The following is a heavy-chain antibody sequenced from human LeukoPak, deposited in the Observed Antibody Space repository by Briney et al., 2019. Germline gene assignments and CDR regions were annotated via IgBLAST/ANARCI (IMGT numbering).Heavy chain of an antibody. D-gene: IGHD2-2*01. Sequence: PSETLSLTCTVSGGSISSGDYYWSWIRQPPGKGLEWIGYIYYSGSIYYNPSLKSRVTISVDTSKNQFSLKLSSVTAADTAVYYCARSGVGQYQLPQGYFDYWGQGTLVTVSS. V-gene: IGHV4-30-4*01. CDR1: GGSISSGDYY. J-gene: IGHJ4*02. CDR3: ARSGVGQYQLPQGYFDY. CDR2: IYYSGSI.